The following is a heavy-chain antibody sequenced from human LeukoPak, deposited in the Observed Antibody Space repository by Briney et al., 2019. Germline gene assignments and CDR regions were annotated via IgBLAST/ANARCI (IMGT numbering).Heavy chain of an antibody. D-gene: IGHD4-17*01. V-gene: IGHV3-74*01. J-gene: IGHJ4*02. CDR2: INSDGSST. Sequence: GGSLRLSCAASRFTFSTYWMHWVRQAPGKGLVWVSRINSDGSSTGYADSVKGRFTISRDNAKNTLYLQMNSLRAEDTALYYCTRHSTTGPMTTVTTNWGQGTLVTVSS. CDR3: TRHSTTGPMTTVTTN. CDR1: RFTFSTYW.